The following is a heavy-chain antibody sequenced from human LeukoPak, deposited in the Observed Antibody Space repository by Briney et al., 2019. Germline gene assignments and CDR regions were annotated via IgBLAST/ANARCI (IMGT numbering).Heavy chain of an antibody. CDR3: AKDREDYYDSSYYFDY. CDR1: GFTFSSYA. Sequence: PGGSLRLSCAASGFTFSSYAMSWVRQAPGKGLEWVSAISGSGGSTYYADSVKGRFTISRDNSKNTLYLQMNSLRAEDTAVYYCAKDREDYYDSSYYFDYWGQGTLVTVSS. D-gene: IGHD3-22*01. J-gene: IGHJ4*02. CDR2: ISGSGGST. V-gene: IGHV3-23*01.